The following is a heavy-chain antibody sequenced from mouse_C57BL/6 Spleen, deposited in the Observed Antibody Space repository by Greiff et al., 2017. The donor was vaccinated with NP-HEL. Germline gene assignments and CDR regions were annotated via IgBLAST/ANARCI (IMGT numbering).Heavy chain of an antibody. Sequence: QVQLQQSGAELARPGASVKLSCKASGYTFTSYGISWVKQRTGQGLEWIGEIYPRSGNTYYNEKFKGKATLTADKSSSTAYMQLSSLTSEDSAVYYCARAPLYAMDYWGQGTSVTVSS. CDR1: GYTFTSYG. V-gene: IGHV1-81*01. CDR3: ARAPLYAMDY. CDR2: IYPRSGNT. J-gene: IGHJ4*01.